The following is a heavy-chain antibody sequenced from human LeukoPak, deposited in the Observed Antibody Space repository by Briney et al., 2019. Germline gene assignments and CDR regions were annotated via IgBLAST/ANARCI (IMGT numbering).Heavy chain of an antibody. CDR3: AGGYCSSTSCYTLADYYYYMDV. CDR1: GGSISSGDYY. D-gene: IGHD2-2*02. J-gene: IGHJ6*03. CDR2: IYYSGST. V-gene: IGHV4-30-4*08. Sequence: PSQTLSLTCTVSGGSISSGDYYWSWLRQPPGTGLEWFGYIYYSGSTYYNPSPKSRVTISVDTSKNQFSLKLSSVTAADTAVYYCAGGYCSSTSCYTLADYYYYMDVWGKGTTVTVSS.